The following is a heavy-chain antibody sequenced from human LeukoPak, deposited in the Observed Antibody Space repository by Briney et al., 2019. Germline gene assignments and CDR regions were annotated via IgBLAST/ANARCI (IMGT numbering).Heavy chain of an antibody. Sequence: GASVKVSCKASGGTFSSYTISWVRQAPGQGLEWMGRIIPILGIANYAQKFQGRVTITADKSTSTAYMEQSSLRSEDTAVYYCATRYSSSSYYFDYWGQGTLVTVSS. CDR3: ATRYSSSSYYFDY. CDR1: GGTFSSYT. CDR2: IIPILGIA. V-gene: IGHV1-69*02. J-gene: IGHJ4*02. D-gene: IGHD6-13*01.